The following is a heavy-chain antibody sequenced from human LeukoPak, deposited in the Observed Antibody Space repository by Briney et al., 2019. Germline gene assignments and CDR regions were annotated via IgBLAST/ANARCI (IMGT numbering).Heavy chain of an antibody. D-gene: IGHD4-23*01. J-gene: IGHJ4*02. CDR3: AKTTGNGHRLIEN. V-gene: IGHV3-23*01. CDR1: GFTFSSYA. Sequence: GGSLRLYCAASGFTFSSYAMNWVRQTPGTGLEGVSFITGGAGTTSYPDSLKGRFTISRDNSKNTLYLQLNSLSAEDTAVYYCAKTTGNGHRLIENWGQGTLVTVSS. CDR2: ITGGAGTT.